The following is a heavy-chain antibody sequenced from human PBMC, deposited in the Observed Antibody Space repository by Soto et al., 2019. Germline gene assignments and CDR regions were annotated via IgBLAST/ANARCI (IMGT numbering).Heavy chain of an antibody. J-gene: IGHJ4*02. CDR1: GDTFSSYA. D-gene: IGHD1-26*01. Sequence: QEQLVQSGAEVTKPGSSVKVSCKASGDTFSSYAISWVRQAPGQGLEWMGGIIPFFNTPNYAQKFQGRVTITADESTSTAYMELSSLRSEDTATYYCARESAYGGNPLAFDYWGQGTLVTVSS. CDR3: ARESAYGGNPLAFDY. V-gene: IGHV1-69*01. CDR2: IIPFFNTP.